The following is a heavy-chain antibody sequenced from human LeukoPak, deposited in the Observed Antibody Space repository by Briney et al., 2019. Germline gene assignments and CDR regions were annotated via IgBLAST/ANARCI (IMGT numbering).Heavy chain of an antibody. J-gene: IGHJ5*02. D-gene: IGHD5-12*01. CDR2: IKQDGSEK. CDR1: GFTFSSYW. V-gene: IGHV3-7*03. Sequence: GGSLRLSCAASGFTFSSYWVSWVRQAPGKGLEWVANIKQDGSEKYYVDSVKGRFTISRDNAKNSLYLQMNSLRAEDTAVYYCARSYSGYDPNWFDPWGQGTLVTVSS. CDR3: ARSYSGYDPNWFDP.